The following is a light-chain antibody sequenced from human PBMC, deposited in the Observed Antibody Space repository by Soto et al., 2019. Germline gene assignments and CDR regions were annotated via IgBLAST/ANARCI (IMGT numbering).Light chain of an antibody. CDR3: QQRSNWPPIT. V-gene: IGKV3D-20*02. CDR1: QSVSSSY. Sequence: EIVLTQSPGTLSLSPGERATLSCRASQSVSSSYLAWYQQKPGQAPRLLIYGTSNRATGIPDRFSGSESGTDFTLTISRLEPEDFAVYYCQQRSNWPPITFGPGTKVDLK. CDR2: GTS. J-gene: IGKJ3*01.